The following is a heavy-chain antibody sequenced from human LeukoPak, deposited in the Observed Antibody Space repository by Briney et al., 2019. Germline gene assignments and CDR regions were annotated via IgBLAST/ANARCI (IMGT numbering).Heavy chain of an antibody. Sequence: GGSLRLSCAASGFTFSSYAMSWVRQAPGKGLGWVSAISGSGGSTYYADSVKGRFTISRDNSKNTLYLQMNSLRAEDTAVYYCARAKSGSYLKFDYWGQGTLVTVSS. CDR1: GFTFSSYA. V-gene: IGHV3-23*01. D-gene: IGHD1-26*01. J-gene: IGHJ4*02. CDR2: ISGSGGST. CDR3: ARAKSGSYLKFDY.